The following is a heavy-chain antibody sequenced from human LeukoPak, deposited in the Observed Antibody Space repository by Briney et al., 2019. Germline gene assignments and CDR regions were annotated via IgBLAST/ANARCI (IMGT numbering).Heavy chain of an antibody. V-gene: IGHV3-9*02. Sequence: GGSLRLSCAASGFTSDDYAMHWVRQAPGKDLEWVSGISWNSGSIGYADSVKGRFTISRDNAKNSLYLQMNSLRAEDTALYYCAKDISSYYDSSPYAFDIWGQGTMVTVSS. CDR2: ISWNSGSI. J-gene: IGHJ3*02. D-gene: IGHD3-22*01. CDR1: GFTSDDYA. CDR3: AKDISSYYDSSPYAFDI.